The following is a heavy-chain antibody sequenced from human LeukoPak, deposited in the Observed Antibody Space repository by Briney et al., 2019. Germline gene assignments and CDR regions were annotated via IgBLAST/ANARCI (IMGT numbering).Heavy chain of an antibody. CDR3: ARGGRSLVAAQFDL. CDR2: INHSGST. J-gene: IGHJ2*01. Sequence: SETLSLTCAVYGGSFSGYYWSWIRQPPGKGLVWIGEINHSGSTNYNPPLKSRVTISVDTSKNQFSLKLSSVTAADTAVYYCARGGRSLVAAQFDLWGRGTLVTVSS. CDR1: GGSFSGYY. V-gene: IGHV4-34*01. D-gene: IGHD2-15*01.